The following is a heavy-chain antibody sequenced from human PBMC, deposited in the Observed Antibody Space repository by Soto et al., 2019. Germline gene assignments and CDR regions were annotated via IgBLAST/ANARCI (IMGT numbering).Heavy chain of an antibody. V-gene: IGHV3-53*04. CDR3: VRGRYGSEIH. J-gene: IGHJ4*02. Sequence: GGSLRLSCVASGFTFSSYVIHWVCQAPGKGLEWVALVYSGGATHYAASVKGRFTISTHSSQNTLFLQMNSLRTEDTATYYCVRGRYGSEIHWGQGTKVTVSS. CDR1: GFTFSSYV. D-gene: IGHD3-10*01. CDR2: VYSGGAT.